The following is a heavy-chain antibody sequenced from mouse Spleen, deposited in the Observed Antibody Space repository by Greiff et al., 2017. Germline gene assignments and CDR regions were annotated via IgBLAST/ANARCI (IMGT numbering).Heavy chain of an antibody. J-gene: IGHJ2*01. D-gene: IGHD4-1*02. Sequence: QVQLQQPGAELVKPGASVKMSCKASGYTFTSYWMHWLMQRPGQGLEWIGVIDPSDSYTSYNQKFKGKATLTVDTSSSTAYMQLSSLTSEDSAVYYCTRSGNWDYFDYWGQGTTLTVSS. CDR3: TRSGNWDYFDY. CDR1: GYTFTSYW. V-gene: IGHV1S127*01. CDR2: IDPSDSYT.